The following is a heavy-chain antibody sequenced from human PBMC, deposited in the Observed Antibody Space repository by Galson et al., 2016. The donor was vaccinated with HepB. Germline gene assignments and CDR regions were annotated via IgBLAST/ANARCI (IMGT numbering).Heavy chain of an antibody. CDR2: IYYSGST. V-gene: IGHV4-59*08. Sequence: ETLSLTCSVSGDSVNYFYWSWIRQSPGKGLEWIGYIYYSGSTSYNPSLRSRLTISIDKSKNRFSLQLNSVTAADTAVYFCARRRPGGSMDFWGPGTTVTVSS. J-gene: IGHJ6*02. D-gene: IGHD1-1*01. CDR3: ARRRPGGSMDF. CDR1: GDSVNYFY.